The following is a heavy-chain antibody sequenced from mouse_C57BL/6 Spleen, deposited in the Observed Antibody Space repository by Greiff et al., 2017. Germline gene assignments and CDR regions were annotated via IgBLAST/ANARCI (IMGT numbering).Heavy chain of an antibody. CDR2: ISYSGST. D-gene: IGHD1-1*01. J-gene: IGHJ2*01. CDR3: ARGENYYGSSPFDY. V-gene: IGHV3-1*01. Sequence: EVQLQQSGPGMVKPSQSLSLTCTVTGYSITSGYDWHWIRHFPGNKLEWMGYISYSGSTNYNPSLKSRISITQDTSKNHFFLKLNSVTTEDTATYYCARGENYYGSSPFDYWGQGTTLTVSS. CDR1: GYSITSGYD.